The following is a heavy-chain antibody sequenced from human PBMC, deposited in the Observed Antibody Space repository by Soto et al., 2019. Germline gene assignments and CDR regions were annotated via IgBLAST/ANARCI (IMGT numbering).Heavy chain of an antibody. CDR3: ARGDREDILVVVGARPGEYGTDI. J-gene: IGHJ6*02. CDR2: IAHDGSNA. CDR1: GFTFRNHA. Sequence: QVQLVESGGGVVQPGGSLRLSCAASGFTFRNHAMHWVRQAPGKGLECLAVIAHDGSNAFYRDSVKGRFTVSRDNSKNTLYLYMNSLISEDTGVYYCARGDREDILVVVGARPGEYGTDIWRQGTTVIVSS. V-gene: IGHV3-30-3*01. D-gene: IGHD2-15*01.